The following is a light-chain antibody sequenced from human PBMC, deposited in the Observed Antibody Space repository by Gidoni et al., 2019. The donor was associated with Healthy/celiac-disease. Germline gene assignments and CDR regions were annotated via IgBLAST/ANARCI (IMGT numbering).Light chain of an antibody. CDR3: QQYDNLRLT. CDR1: QDISNY. V-gene: IGKV1-33*01. J-gene: IGKJ4*01. CDR2: DAS. Sequence: IQMTHSPSSLSASIGDRVTITCQASQDISNYLTWYHQKPGKPPKLLIYDASNLETGVPSRFSGSGSGTDFTFTISSLQPEDIATYYCQQYDNLRLTFXGXTKVXIK.